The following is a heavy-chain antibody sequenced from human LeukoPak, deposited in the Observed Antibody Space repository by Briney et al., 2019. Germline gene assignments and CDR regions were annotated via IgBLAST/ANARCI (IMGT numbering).Heavy chain of an antibody. CDR1: GGTFNSYA. J-gene: IGHJ4*02. V-gene: IGHV1-69*05. D-gene: IGHD4-17*01. CDR2: IIPIFGTA. Sequence: SVKVSCKASGGTFNSYAISWVRQAPGQGLEWRGGIIPIFGTANYAQKFQGRVTITTDESTSTAYMELSSLRSEDTAVYYCARDPSIYGDYGFDYWGQGTLVTVSS. CDR3: ARDPSIYGDYGFDY.